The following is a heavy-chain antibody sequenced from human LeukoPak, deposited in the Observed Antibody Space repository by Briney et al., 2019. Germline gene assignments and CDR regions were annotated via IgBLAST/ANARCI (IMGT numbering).Heavy chain of an antibody. CDR2: ISSSGSTI. D-gene: IGHD4-23*01. Sequence: PGGSLRLSCAASGFTFRSYEMNWVRQAPGKGLEWVSYISSSGSTIYYADSVKGRFTISRDNAKNSLFLQMNSLRAEDTALYSCARFGYGGKVDCWGQGTLVTVSS. CDR3: ARFGYGGKVDC. CDR1: GFTFRSYE. V-gene: IGHV3-48*03. J-gene: IGHJ4*02.